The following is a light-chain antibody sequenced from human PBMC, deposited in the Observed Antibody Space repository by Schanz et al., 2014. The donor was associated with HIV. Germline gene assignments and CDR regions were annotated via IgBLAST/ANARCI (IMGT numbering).Light chain of an antibody. CDR1: SSNIGTNT. CDR2: TNN. J-gene: IGLJ3*02. CDR3: CSYAGSYTFVV. V-gene: IGLV1-44*01. Sequence: QSVLTQPPSASGTPGQRVTISCSGSSSNIGTNTVNWYQHLPGTAPKLLMHTNNQRPSGVPDRFSGSKSGTSASLAISGLQSEDEADYYCCSYAGSYTFVVFGGGTKLTVL.